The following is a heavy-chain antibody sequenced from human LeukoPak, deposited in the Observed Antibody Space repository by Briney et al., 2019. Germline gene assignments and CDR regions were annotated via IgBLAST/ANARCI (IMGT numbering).Heavy chain of an antibody. J-gene: IGHJ5*02. D-gene: IGHD1-26*01. CDR1: GFTFSSYG. Sequence: GGSLRLSCAASGFTFSSYGMHWVRQAPGKGLEWVAFIRYDGSNKYYADSMKGRFTISRDNSKNTLYLQMNSLRAEDTAVYYCAKAYSNTYSPFDPWGQGTLVTVSS. CDR2: IRYDGSNK. V-gene: IGHV3-30*02. CDR3: AKAYSNTYSPFDP.